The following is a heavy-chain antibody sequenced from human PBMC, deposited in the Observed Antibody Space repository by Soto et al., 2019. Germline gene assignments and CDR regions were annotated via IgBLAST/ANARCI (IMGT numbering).Heavy chain of an antibody. D-gene: IGHD2-15*01. CDR3: ARIRDCSGGSCLSGWFDP. CDR1: GGTFSSYT. J-gene: IGHJ5*02. Sequence: QVQLVQSGAEVQKPGSSVKVSCKASGGTFSSYTISWVRQAPGQGLEWMGRIIPILGIANYAQKFQGRVTSTAVKSTSTAYMELSSLRSEDTAVYYCARIRDCSGGSCLSGWFDPWGQGTLVTVSS. V-gene: IGHV1-69*02. CDR2: IIPILGIA.